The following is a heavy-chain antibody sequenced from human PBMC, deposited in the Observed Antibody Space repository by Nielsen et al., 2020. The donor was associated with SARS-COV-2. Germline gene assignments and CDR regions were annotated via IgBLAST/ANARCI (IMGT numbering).Heavy chain of an antibody. CDR1: GFTFSSYG. J-gene: IGHJ3*01. Sequence: GGSLRLSCAASGFTFSSYGMHWVRQVPGKGLEWVADIKPDGSEKVYVDSVKGRFTISRDNAKNSMSLQMNSLRVEDTAVYYCARDWSRAFDVWGQGTMVTVSS. V-gene: IGHV3-7*01. CDR2: IKPDGSEK. CDR3: ARDWSRAFDV.